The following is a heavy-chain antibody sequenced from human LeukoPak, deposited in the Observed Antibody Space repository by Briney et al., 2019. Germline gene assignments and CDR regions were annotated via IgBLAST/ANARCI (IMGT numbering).Heavy chain of an antibody. CDR2: INWNGGGT. J-gene: IGHJ3*02. CDR3: AREKSYYDSRGFYAFDI. CDR1: GFTFDDYG. Sequence: GGSLRLSCAASGFTFDDYGMSWVRQAPGKGLEWVSGINWNGGGTGYADSVKGRFTISRDNAKNSLYLQMNSLRAEDTALYYCAREKSYYDSRGFYAFDIWGQGTMVTVSS. D-gene: IGHD3-22*01. V-gene: IGHV3-20*04.